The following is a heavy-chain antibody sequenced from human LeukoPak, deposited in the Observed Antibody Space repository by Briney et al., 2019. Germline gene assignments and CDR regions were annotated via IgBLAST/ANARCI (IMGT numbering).Heavy chain of an antibody. Sequence: GGSLRLSCAASGFTFSETWMHWVRQAPGKGLEWVSRIRSDGSDTRYAESVKGRFTISRDNAKNTLYLQMNSLRAEDTAVYYCARDWFHAIDYWGQGTLVTVSS. V-gene: IGHV3-74*01. CDR2: IRSDGSDT. D-gene: IGHD2/OR15-2a*01. J-gene: IGHJ4*02. CDR1: GFTFSETW. CDR3: ARDWFHAIDY.